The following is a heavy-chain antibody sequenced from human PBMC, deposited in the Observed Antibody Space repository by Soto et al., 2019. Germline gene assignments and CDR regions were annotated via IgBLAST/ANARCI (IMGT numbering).Heavy chain of an antibody. V-gene: IGHV5-51*01. CDR2: IFPSDSDT. CDR3: ARRDKSGYFNWFDP. D-gene: IGHD3-22*01. Sequence: GESLKISCRTSGYRFTSYWIAWVRQMPGKGLEWMGIIFPSDSDTRYSPSFQGQVTISADRSTSTVFLQWASLKASDTAVYFCARRDKSGYFNWFDPWGQGTLVTVSS. CDR1: GYRFTSYW. J-gene: IGHJ5*02.